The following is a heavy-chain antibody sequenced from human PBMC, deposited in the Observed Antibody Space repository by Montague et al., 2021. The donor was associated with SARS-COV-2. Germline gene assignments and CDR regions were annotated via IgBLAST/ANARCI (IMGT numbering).Heavy chain of an antibody. J-gene: IGHJ6*02. CDR1: GGSISRSTSS. D-gene: IGHD6-13*01. V-gene: IGHV4-39*01. Sequence: SETLSLTCTVSGGSISRSTSSWAWIRQPPGKGLEWIGSISYTGSTYYNPSLKSRVTISVDTSRNQFSPRLSSVTAADTSAYYCARLPLVSSWSRAAGYYYYGMDVWGQGTTVTVSS. CDR3: ARLPLVSSWSRAAGYYYYGMDV. CDR2: ISYTGST.